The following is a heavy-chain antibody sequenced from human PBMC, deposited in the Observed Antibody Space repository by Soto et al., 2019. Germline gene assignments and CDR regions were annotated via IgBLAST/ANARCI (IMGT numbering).Heavy chain of an antibody. V-gene: IGHV3-7*01. CDR3: ARDRLELLRYFDWLFPQAPFDY. J-gene: IGHJ4*02. D-gene: IGHD3-9*01. CDR2: IKQDGSEK. Sequence: GGSLRLSCAASGFTFSSYWMSWVRQAPGKGLEWVANIKQDGSEKYYVDSVKGRFTISRDNAKNSLYLQMNSLRAEDTAVYYCARDRLELLRYFDWLFPQAPFDYWGQGTLVTVSS. CDR1: GFTFSSYW.